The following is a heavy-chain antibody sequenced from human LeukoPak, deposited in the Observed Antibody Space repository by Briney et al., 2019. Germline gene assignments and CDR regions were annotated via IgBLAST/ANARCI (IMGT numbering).Heavy chain of an antibody. CDR1: CYSISSGYY. CDR3: ARVTLGYYDSSGYQGDYFVY. D-gene: IGHD3-22*01. CDR2: IYHSGST. Sequence: SETLSLTCTVSCYSISSGYYWGWIRQPPGKGLECIGNIYHSGSTYYNPSLKSRVTISVDTSKNQLSLKLSSVTAADTAVYYCARVTLGYYDSSGYQGDYFVYWGQRTLVTVSS. J-gene: IGHJ4*02. V-gene: IGHV4-38-2*02.